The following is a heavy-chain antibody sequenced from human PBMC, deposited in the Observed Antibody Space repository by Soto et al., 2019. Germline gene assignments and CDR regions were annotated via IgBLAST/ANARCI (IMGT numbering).Heavy chain of an antibody. CDR2: ISYDGSNK. CDR3: AKDRDSVAGSFDY. Sequence: PVGSLRLSCAASGFTFSSYGMPWVRQAPGKGLEWVAVISYDGSNKYYADSVKGRFTISRDNSKNTLYLQMNSLRAEDTAVYYCAKDRDSVAGSFDYWGQGTLVTVSS. D-gene: IGHD6-19*01. V-gene: IGHV3-30*18. J-gene: IGHJ4*02. CDR1: GFTFSSYG.